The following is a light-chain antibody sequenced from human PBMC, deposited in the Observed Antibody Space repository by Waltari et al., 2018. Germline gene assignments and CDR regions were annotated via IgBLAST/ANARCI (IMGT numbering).Light chain of an antibody. V-gene: IGKV1-39*01. CDR2: AAS. CDR1: QNIFIY. CDR3: QQSYDTSIT. J-gene: IGKJ5*01. Sequence: DIQMTQSPSSLSASVGDRVTITCRASQNIFIYLNWYQQKPHKAPELLIYAASSLQSGVPSRFSGSGSGTDFTLTISSLQPEDFATYYCQQSYDTSITFGQGTRLEIK.